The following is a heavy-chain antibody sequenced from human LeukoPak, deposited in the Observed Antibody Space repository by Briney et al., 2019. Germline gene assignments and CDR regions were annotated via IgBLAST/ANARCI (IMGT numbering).Heavy chain of an antibody. Sequence: SETLSLTCTVSGGSISSGSYYWRWIRQPAGKGLEWIGRIYTSGSTNYNPSLKSRVTISVDTSKNQFSLKLSSVTAADTAVYYCARERAVAAWDWFDPWGQGTLVTVSS. CDR3: ARERAVAAWDWFDP. D-gene: IGHD6-19*01. CDR2: IYTSGST. V-gene: IGHV4-61*02. CDR1: GGSISSGSYY. J-gene: IGHJ5*02.